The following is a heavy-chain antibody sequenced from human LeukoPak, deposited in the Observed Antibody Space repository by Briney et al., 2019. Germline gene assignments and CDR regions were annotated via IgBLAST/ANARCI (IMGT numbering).Heavy chain of an antibody. J-gene: IGHJ6*04. Sequence: PGGSLRLSCAASGFIFSNGWMSWVRQAPGKGLEWVGRIKGRTDGGTTDYAAPVKGRFIISRDDSKNTLYLQMNSLKTEDTAVYYFPKVYCSRPSGYTPRMDVWGKGPTVTVSS. CDR3: PKVYCSRPSGYTPRMDV. V-gene: IGHV3-15*01. CDR1: GFIFSNGW. D-gene: IGHD2-2*02. CDR2: IKGRTDGGTT.